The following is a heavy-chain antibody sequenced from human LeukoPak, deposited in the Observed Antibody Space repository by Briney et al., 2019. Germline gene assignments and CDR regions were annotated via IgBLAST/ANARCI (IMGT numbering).Heavy chain of an antibody. CDR1: GFTFSSYW. V-gene: IGHV3-74*01. J-gene: IGHJ3*02. CDR3: ARRRRKLRYLVLLVDHDAFDI. D-gene: IGHD3-9*01. CDR2: INSDGSST. Sequence: GGSLRLSCAASGFTFSSYWMHWVRQAPGKGRVWVARINSDGSSTTHEDSVKGRVTISRDNDKNTLYLQMNSLRAEDTAVYYCARRRRKLRYLVLLVDHDAFDIWGQGTMVTVSS.